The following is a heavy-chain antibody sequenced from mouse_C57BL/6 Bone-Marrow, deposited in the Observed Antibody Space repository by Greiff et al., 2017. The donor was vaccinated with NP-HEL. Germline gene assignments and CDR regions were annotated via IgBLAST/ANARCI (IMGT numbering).Heavy chain of an antibody. D-gene: IGHD1-1*02. CDR1: GYSFTSYW. V-gene: IGHV1-69*01. Sequence: QVQLQQPGAELVMPGASVKLSCKASGYSFTSYWMHWVKQRPGQGLEWIGEIDPSDSYTNYNQKFKGKSTLTAANSSSQAYMQLSSLTAEDSAVYYCAREAYCDSYGYWGQGTTLTVSS. J-gene: IGHJ2*01. CDR2: IDPSDSYT. CDR3: AREAYCDSYGY.